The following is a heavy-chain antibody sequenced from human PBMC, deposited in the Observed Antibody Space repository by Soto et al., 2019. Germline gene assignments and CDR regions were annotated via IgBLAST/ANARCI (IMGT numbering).Heavy chain of an antibody. J-gene: IGHJ4*02. D-gene: IGHD1-26*01. V-gene: IGHV3-11*06. CDR3: ARDLEVGAYLYYFDS. CDR1: GFTFTDYY. CDR2: ISVSSTYT. Sequence: LRLSCASSGFTFTDYYISWVRQAPGKGLEWLAYISVSSTYTNYADSVKGRFTVSRDNAKKSVYLQMNSLRVEDTAVYYCARDLEVGAYLYYFDSWGLGTLVTVSS.